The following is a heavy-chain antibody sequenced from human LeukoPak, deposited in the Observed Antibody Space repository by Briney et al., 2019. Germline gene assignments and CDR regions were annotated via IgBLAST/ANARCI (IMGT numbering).Heavy chain of an antibody. CDR3: ARGAAVAGTADY. J-gene: IGHJ4*02. CDR1: GYTFTSYD. CDR2: MNPNSGNT. Sequence: ASVKVSCKASGYTFTSYDINWVRQATGQGLEWTGWMNPNSGNTGYAQKFQGRVTITRNTSISTAYMELSSLRSEDTAVYYCARGAAVAGTADYWGQGTLVTVSS. V-gene: IGHV1-8*03. D-gene: IGHD6-19*01.